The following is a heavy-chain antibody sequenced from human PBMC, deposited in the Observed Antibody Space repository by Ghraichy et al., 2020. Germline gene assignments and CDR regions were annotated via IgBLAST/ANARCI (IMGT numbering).Heavy chain of an antibody. Sequence: GESLNTSCAASGFTFDDYTMHWVRQAPGKGLEWVSLISWDGGSTYYADSVKGRFTISRDNSKNSLYLQMNSLRTEDTALYYCAKGSAYLNYFDYWGQGTLVTVSS. J-gene: IGHJ4*02. CDR2: ISWDGGST. CDR3: AKGSAYLNYFDY. D-gene: IGHD1-26*01. V-gene: IGHV3-43*01. CDR1: GFTFDDYT.